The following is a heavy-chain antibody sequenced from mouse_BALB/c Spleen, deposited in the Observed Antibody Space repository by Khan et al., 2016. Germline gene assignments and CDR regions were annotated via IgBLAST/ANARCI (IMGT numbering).Heavy chain of an antibody. V-gene: IGHV3-2*02. CDR1: GYSITSDYA. D-gene: IGHD2-1*01. Sequence: EVQLQESGPGLVKPSQSLSLTCTVTGYSITSDYAWNWIRQFPGNKLEWMGYISYSGSTSYNPSLKSRISITRDTSKNQFFLQLNSVTTEDTATYYCARLDYGNYFDYWGQGTTRTVSS. J-gene: IGHJ2*01. CDR3: ARLDYGNYFDY. CDR2: ISYSGST.